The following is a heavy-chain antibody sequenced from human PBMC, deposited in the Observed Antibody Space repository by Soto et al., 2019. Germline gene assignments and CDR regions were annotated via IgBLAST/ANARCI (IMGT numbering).Heavy chain of an antibody. CDR3: ARGMTTVTTLDY. Sequence: PSETLSLTCTVSGGSVSSGSYCWSWIRQPPGKGLEWIGYIHYSGSTNYNPSLKRRVTISVDTSKNQFSLKLSSVTAADAAVYYCARGMTTVTTLDYWGQGTLITVSS. V-gene: IGHV4-61*01. D-gene: IGHD4-4*01. J-gene: IGHJ4*02. CDR1: GGSVSSGSYC. CDR2: IHYSGST.